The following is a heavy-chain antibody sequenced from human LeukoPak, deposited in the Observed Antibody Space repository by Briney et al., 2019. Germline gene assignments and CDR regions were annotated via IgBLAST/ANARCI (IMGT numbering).Heavy chain of an antibody. CDR3: AKEGIDYGDSYVADAFDI. CDR1: GFTVSSNY. J-gene: IGHJ3*02. V-gene: IGHV3-53*01. D-gene: IGHD4-17*01. Sequence: PGGSLRLSCAASGFTVSSNYMSWVRQAPGKGLEWVSVIYSGGSTYYADSVKGRFTISRDNSKNTLYLQMNSLRAEDTAVYYCAKEGIDYGDSYVADAFDIWGQGTMVTVSS. CDR2: IYSGGST.